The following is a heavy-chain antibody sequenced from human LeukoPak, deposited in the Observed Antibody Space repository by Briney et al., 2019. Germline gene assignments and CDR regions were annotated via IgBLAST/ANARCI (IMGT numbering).Heavy chain of an antibody. D-gene: IGHD2-2*01. J-gene: IGHJ4*02. CDR1: GFTFSSYS. CDR2: ISSSSSTM. Sequence: GRSLRLSCAAAGFTFSSYSMNWVRQAPGNWLEWVSYISSSSSTMYYADSVKGRFTVSRGNAKNSLYLQMNSLRAEDTAVYYCARDLCTNTICSFDYWGQGTLVTVSS. V-gene: IGHV3-48*01. CDR3: ARDLCTNTICSFDY.